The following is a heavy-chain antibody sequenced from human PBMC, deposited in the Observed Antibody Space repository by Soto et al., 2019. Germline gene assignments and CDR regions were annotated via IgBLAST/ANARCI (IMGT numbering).Heavy chain of an antibody. J-gene: IGHJ3*02. D-gene: IGHD3-10*01. V-gene: IGHV4-31*03. CDR1: GGSISSGCYY. CDR2: IYYSGST. Sequence: TSETQSLTCTVSGGSISSGCYYWSWIRQHPGKGLEWIGYIYYSGSTYYNPSLKSRVTISVDTSKNQFSLKLSSVTAADTAVYYCARGGVRGVIDSDIWGQGTMVTVSS. CDR3: ARGGVRGVIDSDI.